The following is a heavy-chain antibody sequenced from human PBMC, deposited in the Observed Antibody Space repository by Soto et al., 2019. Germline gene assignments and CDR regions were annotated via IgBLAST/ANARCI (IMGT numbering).Heavy chain of an antibody. V-gene: IGHV3-11*01. CDR1: GFIFTDYS. D-gene: IGHD5-12*01. Sequence: QVQLVESGGGLVEPGGSLRLSCSASGFIFTDYSMTWIRQAPGKGLEWVSYISNGDETTQYADSVKGRFSVSRDNAKKVLFLQMTSLRIDDTPVYYCATDPKSRDGYNFDSWGRGALVTVSS. CDR3: ATDPKSRDGYNFDS. CDR2: ISNGDETT. J-gene: IGHJ4*02.